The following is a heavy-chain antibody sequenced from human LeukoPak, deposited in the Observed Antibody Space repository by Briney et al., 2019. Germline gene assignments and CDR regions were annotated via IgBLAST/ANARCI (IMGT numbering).Heavy chain of an antibody. V-gene: IGHV3-9*01. D-gene: IGHD6-6*01. J-gene: IGHJ4*02. CDR2: ISWNSGSI. CDR1: GFTFDDYA. Sequence: PGGSLRLSCAASGFTFDDYAMHWVRQAPGKGLEWVSGISWNSGSIGYADSVKGRFTISRDNAKNSLYLQMNSLRAEDTALYYCAKDLYSSSSPGYFDYWGQGTLVTVSS. CDR3: AKDLYSSSSPGYFDY.